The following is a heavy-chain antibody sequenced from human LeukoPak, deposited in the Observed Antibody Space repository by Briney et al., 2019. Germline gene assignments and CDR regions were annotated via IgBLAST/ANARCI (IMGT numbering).Heavy chain of an antibody. CDR1: VFTSRSYS. Sequence: PGGAPRLSSADSVFTSRSYSISGVRQAPREGRERVANINQGGSVQYYMHSVKGRFTTSTDDAKNSLYVQMNSLRDEDTAVYYCARVEYSGWNLEYWGQGTLVTVSS. D-gene: IGHD5-12*01. CDR3: ARVEYSGWNLEY. V-gene: IGHV3-7*02. CDR2: INQGGSVQ. J-gene: IGHJ4*02.